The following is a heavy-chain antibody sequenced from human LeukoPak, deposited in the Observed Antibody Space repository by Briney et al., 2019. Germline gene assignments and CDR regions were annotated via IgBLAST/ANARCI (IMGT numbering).Heavy chain of an antibody. CDR2: INHSGST. V-gene: IGHV4-34*01. CDR3: ARGSGAAYFDY. J-gene: IGHJ4*02. Sequence: SESLSLARAVDGGSFGVYYWSWIRQPPGKGLEWIGEINHSGSTNYNPSLKSRVTISVDTSKNQFSLKLSSVTAADTAVYYCARGSGAAYFDYWGQGTLVTVSS. D-gene: IGHD1-26*01. CDR1: GGSFGVYY.